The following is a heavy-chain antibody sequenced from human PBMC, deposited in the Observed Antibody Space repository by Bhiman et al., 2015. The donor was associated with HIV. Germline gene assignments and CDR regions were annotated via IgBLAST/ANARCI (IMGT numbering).Heavy chain of an antibody. Sequence: QVQLVESGGGVVQPGRSLRLSCAASGFTFSSYAMHWVRQAPGKGLEWVAVISYDGSNKYYADSVKGRFTISRDNSKNTLYLQMNSLRAEDTAVYYCARNPRWVFYYGSGLQHWGQGTLVTVSS. D-gene: IGHD3-22*01. J-gene: IGHJ1*01. CDR3: ARNPRWVFYYGSGLQH. CDR1: GFTFSSYA. CDR2: ISYDGSNK. V-gene: IGHV3-30-3*01.